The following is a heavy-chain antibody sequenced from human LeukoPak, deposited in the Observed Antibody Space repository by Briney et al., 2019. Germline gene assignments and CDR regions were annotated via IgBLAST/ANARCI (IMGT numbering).Heavy chain of an antibody. D-gene: IGHD4-17*01. Sequence: GGSLRLSCAASGFTFSSYAMSWVRQAPGKGLEWVSAISGSGGSTYYADSVKGRFTISRDNSKNTLYLQMNSLRAEDTAVYYCAKESSVGRQIYGDYGDAFDIWGQGTMVTVSS. CDR2: ISGSGGST. CDR3: AKESSVGRQIYGDYGDAFDI. J-gene: IGHJ3*02. CDR1: GFTFSSYA. V-gene: IGHV3-23*01.